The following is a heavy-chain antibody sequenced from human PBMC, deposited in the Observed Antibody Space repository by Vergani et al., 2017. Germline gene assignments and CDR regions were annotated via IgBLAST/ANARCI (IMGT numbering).Heavy chain of an antibody. Sequence: QVQLVQSGAEVKKPGASVKVSCKASGYTFTSYDINWVRQATGQGLEWMGWVNPNSGNTGFAQKFQGRVNMTRKTSRCTAYMDLSSLRSDDTAVYYCARERRVSYYDSSGYYYLDWGQGTLVTVSS. V-gene: IGHV1-8*01. D-gene: IGHD3-22*01. J-gene: IGHJ4*02. CDR1: GYTFTSYD. CDR2: VNPNSGNT. CDR3: ARERRVSYYDSSGYYYLD.